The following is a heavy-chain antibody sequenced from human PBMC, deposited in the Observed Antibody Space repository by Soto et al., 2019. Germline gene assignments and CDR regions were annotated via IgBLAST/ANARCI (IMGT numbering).Heavy chain of an antibody. Sequence: QVHLQESGPGLVKPSGTLSLTCAVSGGSITTNWWSLVRQPPGKGLEWNGEIYLSGTTNYNPSLRVRVIISVDKSNNQFSLNLNSVTAADSAIYYCARHIAVPRTRGFDYWGQGNLVTVSS. V-gene: IGHV4-4*02. CDR3: ARHIAVPRTRGFDY. CDR2: IYLSGTT. J-gene: IGHJ4*02. CDR1: GGSITTNW. D-gene: IGHD6-19*01.